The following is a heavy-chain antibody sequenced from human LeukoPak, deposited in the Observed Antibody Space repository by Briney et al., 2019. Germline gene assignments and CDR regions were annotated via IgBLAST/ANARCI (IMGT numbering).Heavy chain of an antibody. V-gene: IGHV1-18*01. Sequence: ASVKVSCKASGYTFTSYGISWVRQAPGQGLEWMGWISAYNANTNYARKLQGRVTMTTDTSTSTAYMELRSLRSDDTAVYYCAVSSGSRGYFQHWGQGTLVTVSS. CDR3: AVSSGSRGYFQH. J-gene: IGHJ1*01. D-gene: IGHD6-19*01. CDR2: ISAYNANT. CDR1: GYTFTSYG.